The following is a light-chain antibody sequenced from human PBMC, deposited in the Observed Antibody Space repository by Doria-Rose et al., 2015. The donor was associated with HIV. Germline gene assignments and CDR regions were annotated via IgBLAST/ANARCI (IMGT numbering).Light chain of an antibody. V-gene: IGKV1-5*03. CDR3: QQYNAYRT. J-gene: IGKJ1*01. Sequence: DIQMTQSPSTLSASVGDRVTITCRASQSINNWLAWYQQRPGKAPTILIYKASTLESGVPSRFSGSGSGTEFTLTISSLQPEDIGTYYCQQYNAYRTFGQGPRWNSN. CDR1: QSINNW. CDR2: KAS.